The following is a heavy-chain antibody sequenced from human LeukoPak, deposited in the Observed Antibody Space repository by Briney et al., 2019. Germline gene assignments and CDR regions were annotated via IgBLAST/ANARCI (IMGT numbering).Heavy chain of an antibody. Sequence: GGSLRLSCAASGFTFSSYAMSWVRQAPGKGLEWVSAISGSGGSTYYADSVKGRFTISRDNAKNSLYLQMNSLRAEDTAVYYCARGEYCSGGSCYNYYYYGMDVWGQGTTVTVSS. D-gene: IGHD2-15*01. CDR2: ISGSGGST. V-gene: IGHV3-23*01. J-gene: IGHJ6*02. CDR3: ARGEYCSGGSCYNYYYYGMDV. CDR1: GFTFSSYA.